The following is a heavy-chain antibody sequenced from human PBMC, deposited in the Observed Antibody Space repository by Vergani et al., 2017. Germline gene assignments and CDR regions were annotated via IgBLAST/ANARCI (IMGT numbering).Heavy chain of an antibody. CDR3: AGDTHSWQRADR. CDR1: GVSVTDYN. V-gene: IGHV4-59*02. J-gene: IGHJ5*02. CDR2: LSTTGGA. D-gene: IGHD6-13*01. Sequence: QAQLQESGPGLVKPSETLSLTCHVFGVSVTDYNCNWIRQAPGKGLEWIGSLSTTGGATHASHNPFLKSRVSISVETSKSQFSLRLTSVTAADSAIYYCAGDTHSWQRADRWGQGLLVSVSS.